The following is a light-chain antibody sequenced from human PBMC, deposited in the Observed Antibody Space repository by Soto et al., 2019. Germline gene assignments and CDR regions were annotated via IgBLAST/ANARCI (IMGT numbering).Light chain of an antibody. CDR1: TSNIAGNT. V-gene: IGLV1-44*01. CDR3: ATWDDSLNAAV. J-gene: IGLJ7*01. CDR2: IDD. Sequence: QSVLTQPPSLSGTPGQRVTISCSGSTSNIAGNTVHWYQHLPETAPKLLIYIDDQRPSGVPDRFSGSKSGTSASLAISGLQSEDEADYDCATWDDSLNAAVFGGGTQLTVL.